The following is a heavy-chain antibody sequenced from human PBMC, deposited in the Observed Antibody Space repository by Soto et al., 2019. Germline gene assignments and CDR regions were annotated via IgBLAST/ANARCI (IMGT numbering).Heavy chain of an antibody. D-gene: IGHD2-2*01. V-gene: IGHV3-53*01. CDR3: ERIADCSSTSCYYDSMDV. CDR2: IYSGGST. Sequence: GGSLRLSCAASGFTVSSNYMSWVRQAPGKGLEWVSVIYSGGSTYYADSVKGRFTISRDNSKNTLYLQLNSLRAEAAAVYYWERIADCSSTSCYYDSMDVWGKGTTVTVSS. CDR1: GFTVSSNY. J-gene: IGHJ6*04.